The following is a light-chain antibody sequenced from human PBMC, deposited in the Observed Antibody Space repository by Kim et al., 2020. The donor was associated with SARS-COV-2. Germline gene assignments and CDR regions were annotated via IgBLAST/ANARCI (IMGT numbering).Light chain of an antibody. Sequence: GSPGQTGTITCSGDVLGGRYGSWSQQGPGRTPVLFINRDIARPSGIPDRFSGSNSGNTATLTISGTQAMDEADYYGQAWDNNAAIFGGGTQLTVL. J-gene: IGLJ2*01. CDR2: RDI. CDR1: VLGGRY. CDR3: QAWDNNAAI. V-gene: IGLV3-1*01.